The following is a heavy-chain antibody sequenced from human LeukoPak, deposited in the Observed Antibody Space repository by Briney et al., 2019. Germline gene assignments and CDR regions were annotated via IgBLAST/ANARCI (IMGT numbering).Heavy chain of an antibody. J-gene: IGHJ3*02. D-gene: IGHD3-3*01. Sequence: SETLSLTCTVPGGSISSYYWSWIRQPPGKGLEWIGYIYTSGSTNYNPSLKSRVTISVDTSKDQFSLKLSSVTAADTAVYYCARHITIFGVLIVAFDIWGQGTMVTVSS. V-gene: IGHV4-4*09. CDR3: ARHITIFGVLIVAFDI. CDR1: GGSISSYY. CDR2: IYTSGST.